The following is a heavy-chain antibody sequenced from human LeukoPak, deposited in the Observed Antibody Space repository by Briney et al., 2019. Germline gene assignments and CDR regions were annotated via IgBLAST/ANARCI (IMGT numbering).Heavy chain of an antibody. D-gene: IGHD6-13*01. CDR3: AVGIAAAGPVAGHYYYYMDV. CDR2: IVVGSGNT. J-gene: IGHJ6*03. V-gene: IGHV1-58*01. CDR1: GFTFTSSA. Sequence: SVKVSCKASGFTFTSSAVQWVRQARGQRLEWIGWIVVGSGNTNYAQKFQERVTITRDMSTSTAYMELSSLRSEDTAVYYCAVGIAAAGPVAGHYYYYMDVWGKGTTVTVSS.